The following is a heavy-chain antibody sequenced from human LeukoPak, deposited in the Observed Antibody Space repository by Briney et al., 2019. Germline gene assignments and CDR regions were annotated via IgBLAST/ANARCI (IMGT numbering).Heavy chain of an antibody. V-gene: IGHV4-30-4*02. J-gene: IGHJ3*02. D-gene: IGHD3-22*01. CDR1: GGSISSGDYY. CDR2: IYYSGST. Sequence: SSDTLSLTCTVSGGSISSGDYYWSWIRQPPGKGLEWIGYIYYSGSTYYNPSLKSRVTISVDTSKNQFSLKLSSVTAADTAVYYCARSLSSGYLPDAFDIWGQGTMVTVSS. CDR3: ARSLSSGYLPDAFDI.